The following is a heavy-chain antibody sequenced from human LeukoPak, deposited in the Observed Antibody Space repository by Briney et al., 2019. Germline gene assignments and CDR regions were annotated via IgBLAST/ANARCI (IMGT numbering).Heavy chain of an antibody. J-gene: IGHJ5*02. Sequence: PSETLSLTCAVYGESFSGYYWSWIRQPPGKGLEWIGEINHSGSTNYNPSLKSRVTISVDTSKNQFSLKLSSVTAADTAVYYCARRRHYYGSGSYYGVRGTPPANWFDPWGQGTLVTVSS. CDR2: INHSGST. D-gene: IGHD3-10*01. CDR1: GESFSGYY. V-gene: IGHV4-34*01. CDR3: ARRRHYYGSGSYYGVRGTPPANWFDP.